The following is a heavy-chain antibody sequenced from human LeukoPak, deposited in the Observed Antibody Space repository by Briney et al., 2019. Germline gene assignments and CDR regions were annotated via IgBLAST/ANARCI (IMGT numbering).Heavy chain of an antibody. CDR2: IYYSGST. D-gene: IGHD3-16*01. V-gene: IGHV4-59*01. CDR3: AREGSSGGPIYYYYMDV. CDR1: GGSISSYY. Sequence: SETLSLTCTVSGGSISSYYWSWIRQPPGKGLEWIGYIYYSGSTNYNPSLKSRVTISVDTSKNQFSLKLSSVTAADTAVYYCAREGSSGGPIYYYYMDVWGKGTTVTVSS. J-gene: IGHJ6*03.